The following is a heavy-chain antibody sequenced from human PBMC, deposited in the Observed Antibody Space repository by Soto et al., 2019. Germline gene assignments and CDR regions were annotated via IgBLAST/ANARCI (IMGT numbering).Heavy chain of an antibody. J-gene: IGHJ4*02. V-gene: IGHV3-23*01. CDR2: VSGSGDSA. D-gene: IGHD1-1*01. CDR3: AKPTGTVFW. Sequence: DVPLLESGGGLVQPGGSLRLSCAASESAFSRFAISWVRQAPGKGPEWVSAVSGSGDSAYYADSVKGRFTISRDNSKNSLYLQMNELRAEDTAIYYCAKPTGTVFWWGQGALVTVSS. CDR1: ESAFSRFA.